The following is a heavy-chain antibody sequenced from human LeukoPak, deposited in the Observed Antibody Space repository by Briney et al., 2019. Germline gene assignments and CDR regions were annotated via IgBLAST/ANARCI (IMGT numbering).Heavy chain of an antibody. CDR2: INTKTGRT. Sequence: ASVKVSCKASGYTFVDDYMHWVRQAPGQGLEWMGWINTKTGRTSFARTFQGRVTLTRDPSITTVYMDMAWLTSDDTAIYFCARADFIDAGPYVIAPWGQGTLVTVSS. CDR3: ARADFIDAGPYVIAP. CDR1: GYTFVDDY. J-gene: IGHJ5*02. D-gene: IGHD3-3*01. V-gene: IGHV1-2*02.